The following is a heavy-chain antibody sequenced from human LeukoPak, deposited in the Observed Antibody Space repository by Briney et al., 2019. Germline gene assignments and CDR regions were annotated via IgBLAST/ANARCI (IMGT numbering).Heavy chain of an antibody. CDR3: ASGGNYGLFDY. V-gene: IGHV3-53*01. CDR1: GFTVSYNY. Sequence: GGSLRLSCAASGFTVSYNYMNWVRPAPGKGLEWVSVVYSGGSTYYADSVKGRFTNSRDNSKNTVYLQMNSLRAEDTAVYFCASGGNYGLFDYWGQGTLVTVSS. J-gene: IGHJ4*02. CDR2: VYSGGST. D-gene: IGHD3-10*01.